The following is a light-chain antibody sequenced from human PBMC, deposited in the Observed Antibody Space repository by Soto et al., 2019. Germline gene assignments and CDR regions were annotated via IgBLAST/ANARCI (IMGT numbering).Light chain of an antibody. CDR1: NRDVGAYNF. CDR2: EVS. Sequence: QSVVTQPPSASGSPGQSVTISCTGTNRDVGAYNFVSWYQQHPGKAPKLIIYEVSRRPSGVPDRFSGSKSGNTASLTVSGLQAEDEADYHCSSYAGSKSFLLFGGGTKLTVL. V-gene: IGLV2-8*01. CDR3: SSYAGSKSFLL. J-gene: IGLJ3*02.